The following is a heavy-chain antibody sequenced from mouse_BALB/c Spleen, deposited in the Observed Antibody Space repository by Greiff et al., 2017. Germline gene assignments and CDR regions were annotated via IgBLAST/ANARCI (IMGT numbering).Heavy chain of an antibody. CDR1: GYAFTNYL. V-gene: IGHV1-54*01. CDR3: ARGGKRLFAY. D-gene: IGHD2-1*01. Sequence: SGAELVRPGTSVKVSCKASGYAFTNYLIEWVKQRPGQGLEWIGVINPGSGGTNYNEKFKGKATLTADKSSSTAYMQLSSLTSDDSAVYFCARGGKRLFAYWGQGTLVTVSA. J-gene: IGHJ3*01. CDR2: INPGSGGT.